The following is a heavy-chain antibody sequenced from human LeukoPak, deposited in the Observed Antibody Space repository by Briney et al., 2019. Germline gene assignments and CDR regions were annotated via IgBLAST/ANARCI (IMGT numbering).Heavy chain of an antibody. CDR3: AKDMLEKVAVAGIPYFDY. Sequence: GGSLRLSCAASGFTFDDYAMHWVRQAPGKGLEWVSGISWNSGSIGYADSVKGRLTISRDNAKNSLYLQMNSLRAEDTALYYCAKDMLEKVAVAGIPYFDYWGQGTLVTVSS. J-gene: IGHJ4*02. D-gene: IGHD6-19*01. V-gene: IGHV3-9*01. CDR2: ISWNSGSI. CDR1: GFTFDDYA.